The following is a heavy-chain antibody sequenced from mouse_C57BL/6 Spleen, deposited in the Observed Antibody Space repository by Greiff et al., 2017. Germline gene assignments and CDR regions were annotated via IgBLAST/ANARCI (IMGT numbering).Heavy chain of an antibody. CDR1: GIDFSRYW. CDR3: ARPGDDYGDYAMDY. Sequence: EVKVEESGGGLVQPGGSLKLSCAASGIDFSRYWMSWVRRAPGKGLEWIGEINPDSSTINYAPSLKDKFIISRDNAKNTLYLQMSKVRSEDTALYYCARPGDDYGDYAMDYWGQGTSVTVSS. D-gene: IGHD2-4*01. CDR2: INPDSSTI. V-gene: IGHV4-1*01. J-gene: IGHJ4*01.